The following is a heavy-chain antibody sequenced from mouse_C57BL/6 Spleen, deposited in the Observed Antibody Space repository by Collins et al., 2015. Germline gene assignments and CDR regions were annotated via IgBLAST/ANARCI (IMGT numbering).Heavy chain of an antibody. Sequence: EIQLQQTGPELVKPGASVKISCKASGYSFTDYIMLWVKQSHGKSLEWIGNINPYYGSSSYNLKFKGKATLTVDKSSGTAYMQLNSLTSEDSAVYYCARTYYGSSYDHWGQGTTLTVSS. D-gene: IGHD1-1*01. CDR3: ARTYYGSSYDH. CDR2: INPYYGSS. CDR1: GYSFTDYI. J-gene: IGHJ2*01. V-gene: IGHV1-39*01.